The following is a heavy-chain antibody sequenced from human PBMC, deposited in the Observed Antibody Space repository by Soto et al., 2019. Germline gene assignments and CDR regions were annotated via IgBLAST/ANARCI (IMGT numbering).Heavy chain of an antibody. V-gene: IGHV4-59*01. Sequence: QVQLQESGPGLVKPSETLSLTCTVSGGSISGSYWTWIRQPPGKGLEWFGYIHYTGSTNYNPSLKTRATISIDTSQNRFSLKLTSVTAADTAVYYCARENGRYTTYEIDYWGQGTLVTVSS. D-gene: IGHD2-2*02. CDR2: IHYTGST. J-gene: IGHJ4*02. CDR3: ARENGRYTTYEIDY. CDR1: GGSISGSY.